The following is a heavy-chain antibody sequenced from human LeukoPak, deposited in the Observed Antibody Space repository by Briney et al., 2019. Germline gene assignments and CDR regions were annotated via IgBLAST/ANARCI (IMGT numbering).Heavy chain of an antibody. CDR2: ISASGGTT. Sequence: PGGSLRLSCAASGFTFSSFAMTWVRQAPGKGLEWVAIISASGGTTDYADSVTGRFTISRDNPKNTLYLQMHTLRADDTAVYYCAKTGAVAYSSVVYWGQGTLVTVSS. V-gene: IGHV3-23*01. CDR3: AKTGAVAYSSVVY. CDR1: GFTFSSFA. J-gene: IGHJ4*02. D-gene: IGHD2-15*01.